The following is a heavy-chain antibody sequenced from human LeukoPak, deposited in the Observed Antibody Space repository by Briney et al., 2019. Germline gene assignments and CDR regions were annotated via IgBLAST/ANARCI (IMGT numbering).Heavy chain of an antibody. V-gene: IGHV3-23*01. CDR2: ISDSGGST. D-gene: IGHD2-15*01. CDR1: GFTFNTYA. J-gene: IGHJ4*02. CDR3: AKGKGSSSSSIDW. Sequence: GGPLRLSCAASGFTFNTYAMNWVRQAPGKGLEWVSAISDSGGSTYYADSVKGRFTTSRDNSKNTVYLQIHRLRAEDTAVYYCAKGKGSSSSSIDWWGQGTLVTVSS.